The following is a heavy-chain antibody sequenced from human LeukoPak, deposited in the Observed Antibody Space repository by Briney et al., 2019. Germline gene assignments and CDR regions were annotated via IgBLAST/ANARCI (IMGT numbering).Heavy chain of an antibody. J-gene: IGHJ4*02. CDR1: GFTLTSYA. V-gene: IGHV3-23*01. D-gene: IGHD1-26*01. Sequence: GGSLRLSCAASGFTLTSYAMSWVRQAPGKGLEWVSAISGSGGSTYYADSVKGRFTISRDNSKDTLYLQMNSLRAEDTAVYYCARVGKYYFDYWGQGTLATVSS. CDR2: ISGSGGST. CDR3: ARVGKYYFDY.